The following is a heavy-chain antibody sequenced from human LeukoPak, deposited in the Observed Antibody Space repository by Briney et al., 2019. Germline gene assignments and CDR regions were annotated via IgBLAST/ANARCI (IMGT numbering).Heavy chain of an antibody. V-gene: IGHV4-31*03. CDR2: IYHSGRS. Sequence: SETLSLTCTVSGDSISNGVKYWSWIRQHPGRGLEWIGYIYHSGRSYYNPSLKSRITMSVDTSKNQFSLNLSSVTAADTAVYYCAREQRDFIETPHYYYYGMDVWGQGTTVTVSS. D-gene: IGHD4-23*01. CDR3: AREQRDFIETPHYYYYGMDV. CDR1: GDSISNGVKY. J-gene: IGHJ6*02.